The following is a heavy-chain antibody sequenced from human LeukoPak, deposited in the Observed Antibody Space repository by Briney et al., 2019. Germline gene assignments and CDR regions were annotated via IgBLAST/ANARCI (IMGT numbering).Heavy chain of an antibody. D-gene: IGHD6-13*01. CDR3: ARDGGSSRWYETGWVDP. Sequence: GGSLRLSCAASGFTFSSYWMHWVRQAPGKGLVWVSRINSDGSSTSYADSVKGRFTISRDNAKNTLYLQMNSLRAEDTAVYYCARDGGSSRWYETGWVDPLGQGTLVTVSS. CDR1: GFTFSSYW. CDR2: INSDGSST. V-gene: IGHV3-74*01. J-gene: IGHJ5*01.